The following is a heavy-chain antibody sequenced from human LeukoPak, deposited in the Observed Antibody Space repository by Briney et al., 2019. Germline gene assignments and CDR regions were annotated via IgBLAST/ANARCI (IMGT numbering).Heavy chain of an antibody. Sequence: ASVKVSCKASGYTFTSYYMHWVRQAPGQGLEWMGIINPSGYSTSYAQKFQGRVTMTRDTSISTAYMELSRLRSDDTAVYYCARDPGGYYYDSSGYYAPYYFDYWGQGTLVTASS. V-gene: IGHV1-46*01. CDR1: GYTFTSYY. CDR3: ARDPGGYYYDSSGYYAPYYFDY. CDR2: INPSGYST. J-gene: IGHJ4*02. D-gene: IGHD3-22*01.